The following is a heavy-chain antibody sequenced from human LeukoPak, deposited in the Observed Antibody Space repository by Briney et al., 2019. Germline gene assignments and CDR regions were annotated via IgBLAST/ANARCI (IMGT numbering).Heavy chain of an antibody. CDR3: GRRLRAARGIYYFGY. D-gene: IGHD3-10*01. CDR2: ISYSGSA. CDR1: GGSISSTSSY. V-gene: IGHV4-39*01. J-gene: IGHJ4*02. Sequence: PSETLSLTCTVSGGSISSTSSYWGWIRQPPGKGLEWIGSISYSGSADYNPSLRGRVTISVDTSKNQFSLALSSVTAADTAGYYCGRRLRAARGIYYFGYWGQGTLVTVSS.